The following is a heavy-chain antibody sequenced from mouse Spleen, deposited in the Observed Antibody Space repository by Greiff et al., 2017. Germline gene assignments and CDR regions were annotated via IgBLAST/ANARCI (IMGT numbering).Heavy chain of an antibody. CDR3: ARQVYGYAWFAY. V-gene: IGHV5-9*04. D-gene: IGHD2-2*01. CDR1: GFTFSSYA. J-gene: IGHJ3*01. CDR2: ISSGGGNT. Sequence: EVKLVESGGGLVKLGGSLKLSCAASGFTFSSYAMSWVRQTPEKRLEWVATISSGGGNTYYPDSVKGRFTISRDNAKNTLYLQMSSLKSEDTAMYYCARQVYGYAWFAYWGQGTLVTVSA.